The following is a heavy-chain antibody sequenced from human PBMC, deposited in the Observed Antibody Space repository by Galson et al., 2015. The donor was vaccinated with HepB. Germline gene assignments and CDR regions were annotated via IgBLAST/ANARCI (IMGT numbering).Heavy chain of an antibody. J-gene: IGHJ6*02. Sequence: SLRLSCAGSGFTFSSHAMHWVRQAPGKGLVWVAAISHDTNNKYYADPVKGRFPISRDNSKNTLYLQMNSLRTEATAVYYCARADSSGWYYYYYGMDVWGQGTTVTVSS. V-gene: IGHV3-30*04. D-gene: IGHD6-19*01. CDR2: ISHDTNNK. CDR3: ARADSSGWYYYYYGMDV. CDR1: GFTFSSHA.